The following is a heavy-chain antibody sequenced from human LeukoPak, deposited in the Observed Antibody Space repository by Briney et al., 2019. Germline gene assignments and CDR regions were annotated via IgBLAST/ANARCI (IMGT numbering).Heavy chain of an antibody. D-gene: IGHD5-18*01. CDR2: INPNSGGT. CDR3: ARVQARGYSYGSFDC. V-gene: IGHV1-2*02. J-gene: IGHJ4*02. CDR1: GYTFTGYY. Sequence: ASVKVSCKASGYTFTGYYMHWVRQAPGQGLEWMGWINPNSGGTNYAQKFQGRVTMTRDTSISTAYMGLSRLRSDDTAVYYCARVQARGYSYGSFDCWGQGTLVTVSS.